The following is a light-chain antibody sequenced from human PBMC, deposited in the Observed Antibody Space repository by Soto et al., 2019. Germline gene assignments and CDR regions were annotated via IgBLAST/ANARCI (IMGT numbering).Light chain of an antibody. J-gene: IGKJ5*01. Sequence: DFVMTQSLDSLAVSLGERATINCKGIQIVVSTSNNKNYLAWFQHKPGQPPKLVIYWASVRASGVPDRFSGSGSGTDFTLTISSLQAEDVAVYYCQQYHSDPITFGQGTRLEIK. CDR3: QQYHSDPIT. CDR1: QIVVSTSNNKNY. V-gene: IGKV4-1*01. CDR2: WAS.